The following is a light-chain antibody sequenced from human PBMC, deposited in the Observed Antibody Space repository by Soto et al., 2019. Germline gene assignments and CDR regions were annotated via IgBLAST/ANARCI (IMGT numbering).Light chain of an antibody. V-gene: IGLV2-14*01. J-gene: IGLJ1*01. CDR1: RCDVGGYNY. Sequence: SVLTPPASVSGAPGQSITIPRPGNRCDVGGYNYVSWYQQHPGKAPKLMIYDVSNRPSGVSNRFSGSKSGNTASLTISGFQAEGEADYYCSSYTSSSYVFGTGTKVTVL. CDR2: DVS. CDR3: SSYTSSSYV.